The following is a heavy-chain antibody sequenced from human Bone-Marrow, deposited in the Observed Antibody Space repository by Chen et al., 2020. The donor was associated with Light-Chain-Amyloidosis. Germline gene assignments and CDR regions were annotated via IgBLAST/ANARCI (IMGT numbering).Heavy chain of an antibody. CDR2: VKTDGSTT. D-gene: IGHD3-9*01. J-gene: IGHJ4*02. V-gene: IGHV3-74*03. CDR1: GFTFSNYW. CDR3: TRDLDWLLFDY. Sequence: EVQLVESGGGLVQPGGSLRLSCDASGFTFSNYWMHWVRQAPGQGLVWVARVKTDGSTTAYADSVKGRFTISRDNAKNTLYLQMNSLRAEDTAVYYCTRDLDWLLFDYWGQGALVTVSA.